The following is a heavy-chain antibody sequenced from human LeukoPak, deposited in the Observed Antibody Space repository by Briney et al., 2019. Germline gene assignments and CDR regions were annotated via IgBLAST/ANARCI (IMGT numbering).Heavy chain of an antibody. CDR2: MSYSGST. J-gene: IGHJ4*02. D-gene: IGHD3-10*01. V-gene: IGHV4-59*08. CDR3: ARKIITMVRGVIIAHFDY. CDR1: GGSITNY. Sequence: SETLSLTCTVSGGSITNYWSWIRQPPGKGLEWIGYMSYSGSTNYNPSLKSRVTISVDTSKNQFSLKLSSVTAADTAVYYCARKIITMVRGVIIAHFDYWGQGTLVTVSS.